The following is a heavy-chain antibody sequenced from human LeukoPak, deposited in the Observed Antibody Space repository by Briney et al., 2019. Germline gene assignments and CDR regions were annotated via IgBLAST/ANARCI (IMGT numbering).Heavy chain of an antibody. D-gene: IGHD3-22*01. CDR3: ARGSQQIDDAFDI. CDR1: GGTFSSYA. V-gene: IGHV1-69*01. J-gene: IGHJ3*02. Sequence: SVKVSCKASGGTFSSYAISWVRQAPGQGLEWMGGIIPIFGTANYAQKFQGRVTITADESTSTAYMELSSLRSEDTAVYYCARGSQQIDDAFDIWGQGTMVTVSS. CDR2: IIPIFGTA.